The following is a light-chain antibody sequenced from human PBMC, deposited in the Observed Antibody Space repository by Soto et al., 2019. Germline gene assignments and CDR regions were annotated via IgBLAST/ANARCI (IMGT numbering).Light chain of an antibody. Sequence: EIVLTQSPATLSLSPGERATLSCRASQSVSSYVAWYQQKPGQAPRLLIYDASNRATGVPARFSGSGSGTDFTLTIGSLEPEDFAVYYCQQRRSWPITFGQGTRLEIK. CDR3: QQRRSWPIT. J-gene: IGKJ5*01. CDR2: DAS. CDR1: QSVSSY. V-gene: IGKV3-11*01.